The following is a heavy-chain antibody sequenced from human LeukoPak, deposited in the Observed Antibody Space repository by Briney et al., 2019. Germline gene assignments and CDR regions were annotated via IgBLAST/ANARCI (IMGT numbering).Heavy chain of an antibody. V-gene: IGHV3-15*01. CDR3: TTHGFLEWLLYRGDPAFGYFDY. J-gene: IGHJ4*02. CDR2: IKSKTDGGTT. Sequence: GGSLRLSCAASGFTFSNAWMSWVRQAPGRGLEWVGRIKSKTDGGTTDYAAPVKGRFTISRDDSKNTLYLQMNSLKTEDTAVYYCTTHGFLEWLLYRGDPAFGYFDYWGQGTLVTVSS. CDR1: GFTFSNAW. D-gene: IGHD3-3*01.